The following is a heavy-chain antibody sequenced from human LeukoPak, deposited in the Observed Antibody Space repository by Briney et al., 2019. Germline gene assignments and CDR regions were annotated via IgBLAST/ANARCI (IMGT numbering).Heavy chain of an antibody. V-gene: IGHV5-51*01. J-gene: IGHJ4*02. D-gene: IGHD1-26*01. CDR2: IYPGDSDT. CDR3: AVKPGYTGSWGTFDS. CDR1: GYRFTNYW. Sequence: GESLKISCKASGYRFTNYWIGWVRQMAGKGLEWMGSIYPGDSDTRYSPSFQGQVTVSADKSISTAYLQWSSLKASDTAMYYCAVKPGYTGSWGTFDSWGQGTLVTVSS.